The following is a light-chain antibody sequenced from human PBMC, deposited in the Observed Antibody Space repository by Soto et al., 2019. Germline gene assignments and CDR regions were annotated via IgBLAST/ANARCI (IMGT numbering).Light chain of an antibody. J-gene: IGLJ2*01. CDR1: SSDVGGYNY. CDR3: SSYTSSSNVV. V-gene: IGLV2-14*01. CDR2: DVS. Sequence: QSVLTQPASVSGYPGQSITISCTGTSSDVGGYNYDSWYQQHPGKAPKLMIYDVSNRPSGVSNRFSGSKSGNTASLTISGLHAEDEADYYCSSYTSSSNVVFGGGTKVTVL.